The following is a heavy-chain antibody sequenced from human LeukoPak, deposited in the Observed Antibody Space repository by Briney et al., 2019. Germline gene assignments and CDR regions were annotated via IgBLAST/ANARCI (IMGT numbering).Heavy chain of an antibody. D-gene: IGHD1-26*01. CDR1: GGSISSSSYY. Sequence: SETLSLTCTVSGGSISSSSYYWGWIRQPPGKGLGWIGSIYYSGSTYYNPSLKSRVTISVDTSKNQFSLKLSSVTAADTAVYYCARLLLRDYYFDYWGQGTLVTVSS. CDR3: ARLLLRDYYFDY. CDR2: IYYSGST. J-gene: IGHJ4*02. V-gene: IGHV4-39*01.